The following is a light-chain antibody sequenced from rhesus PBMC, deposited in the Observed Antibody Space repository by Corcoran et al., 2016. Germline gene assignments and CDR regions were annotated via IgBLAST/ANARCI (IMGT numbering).Light chain of an antibody. V-gene: IGKV3-10*01. J-gene: IGKJ1*01. CDR3: YDPGGGWT. Sequence: QVILTQSPATLSLSPGERATLSWRASQSVSSDLAWYQQQPGQAPRLLICGASRRATGIPDRVSGGGSGTDFTLPSSRLGPEYVGIYHCYDPGGGWTFGQGPKVEIK. CDR1: QSVSSD. CDR2: GAS.